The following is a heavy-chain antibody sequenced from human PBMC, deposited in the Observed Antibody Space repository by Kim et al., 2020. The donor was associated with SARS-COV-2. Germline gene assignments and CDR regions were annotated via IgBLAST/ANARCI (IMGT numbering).Heavy chain of an antibody. J-gene: IGHJ3*02. Sequence: GGSLRLSCAASGFTFSDHYMDWVRQAPGKGLEWVGRTRNKANSYTTEYAASVKGRFTISRDDSKNSLYLQMNSLKTEDTAVYYCARGGDDYGDWDAFDIWGQGTMVTVSS. CDR2: TRNKANSYTT. D-gene: IGHD4-17*01. V-gene: IGHV3-72*01. CDR1: GFTFSDHY. CDR3: ARGGDDYGDWDAFDI.